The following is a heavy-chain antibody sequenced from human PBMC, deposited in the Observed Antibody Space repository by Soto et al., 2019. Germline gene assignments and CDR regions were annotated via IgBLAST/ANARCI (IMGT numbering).Heavy chain of an antibody. Sequence: SETLSLTCAVSGGSISSSNWWSWGRQPPGKGLEWIGEIYHSGSTNYNPSLKSRVTISVDRSKNHFSLKLNSVTAADTAVYYYASLVVVAATDAFDFWGQGTMVIVSS. V-gene: IGHV4-4*02. CDR3: ASLVVVAATDAFDF. D-gene: IGHD2-15*01. J-gene: IGHJ3*01. CDR1: GGSISSSNW. CDR2: IYHSGST.